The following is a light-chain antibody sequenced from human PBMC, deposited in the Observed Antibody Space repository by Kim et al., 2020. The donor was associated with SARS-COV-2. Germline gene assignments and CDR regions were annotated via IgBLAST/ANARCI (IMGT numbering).Light chain of an antibody. CDR1: SSDVGGYNY. V-gene: IGLV2-11*01. Sequence: SELTQPRSVSGSPGQSVTISCPGTSSDVGGYNYVSWYQQHPGKAPKLMIYDVSKRPSGVPDRFSGSKSGNTASLTISGLQAEDEADYYCCSYAGSYSYV. CDR2: DVS. J-gene: IGLJ1*01. CDR3: CSYAGSYSYV.